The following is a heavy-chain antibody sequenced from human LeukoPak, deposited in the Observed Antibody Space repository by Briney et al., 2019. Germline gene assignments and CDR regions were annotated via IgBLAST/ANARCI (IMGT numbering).Heavy chain of an antibody. Sequence: GGSLRLSCAASGFTFSSYAMSWVRQAPGKGLEWVAVIWFDGSNKHYGDSVKGRFTISRDNSENTLYLQMNSLRAEDTAVYYCASDPSYCSSTSCYVGSPLYYYYPMDVWGQGTTVTVSS. CDR3: ASDPSYCSSTSCYVGSPLYYYYPMDV. CDR2: IWFDGSNK. V-gene: IGHV3-33*08. CDR1: GFTFSSYA. D-gene: IGHD2-2*01. J-gene: IGHJ6*02.